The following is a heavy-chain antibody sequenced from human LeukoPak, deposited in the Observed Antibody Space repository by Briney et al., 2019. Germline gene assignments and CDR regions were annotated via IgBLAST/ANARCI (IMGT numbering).Heavy chain of an antibody. CDR1: GFIFFAYG. V-gene: IGHV3-23*01. J-gene: IGHJ4*02. Sequence: GGALRLSCAASGFIFFAYGMTWVRQAPGKGLEWVSSISGSGGTTYYADSVKGRFTISRDNSKNTLSLQMNSLRAEDTAVYYCAKNRYGDYASDYWGQGTLVTVSS. CDR2: ISGSGGTT. D-gene: IGHD4-17*01. CDR3: AKNRYGDYASDY.